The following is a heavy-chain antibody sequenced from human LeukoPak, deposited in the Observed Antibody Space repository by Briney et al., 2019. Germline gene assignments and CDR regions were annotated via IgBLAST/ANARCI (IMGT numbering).Heavy chain of an antibody. CDR3: ARPLSEGFDP. Sequence: GGSLTLSCAASGFTFSSYSMNWVRQAPGQGLEWVASISSSSSYIYYADSVKGRFTISRDNAKNSLYLQMNSLRAEDTAVYYCARPLSEGFDPWGQGTLVTVSS. D-gene: IGHD3-16*02. CDR1: GFTFSSYS. CDR2: ISSSSSYI. V-gene: IGHV3-21*01. J-gene: IGHJ5*02.